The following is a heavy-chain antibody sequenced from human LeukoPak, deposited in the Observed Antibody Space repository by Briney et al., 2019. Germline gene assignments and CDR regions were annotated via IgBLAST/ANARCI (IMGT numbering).Heavy chain of an antibody. Sequence: GGSLRLSCAASGFGFSSSTMSWVRQAPGKGLECVSIISGSGAATYYTDSVTGRFTISRDNSKNTLFLQMNSLRAEDTAVYYCAGRPSGEGLAPLDYWGQGVLVAVSS. V-gene: IGHV3-23*01. D-gene: IGHD1-14*01. CDR3: AGRPSGEGLAPLDY. CDR2: ISGSGAAT. J-gene: IGHJ4*02. CDR1: GFGFSSST.